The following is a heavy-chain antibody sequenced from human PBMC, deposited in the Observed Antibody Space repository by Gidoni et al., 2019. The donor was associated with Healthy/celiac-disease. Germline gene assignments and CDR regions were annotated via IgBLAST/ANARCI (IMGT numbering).Heavy chain of an antibody. J-gene: IGHJ5*02. CDR2: IYYSGST. V-gene: IGHV4-59*01. D-gene: IGHD6-19*01. CDR3: ARDLSSGWYWFDP. CDR1: GGSISSYY. Sequence: QVQLQESGPGLVKPSETLSLTCTVPGGSISSYYWSWIRQPPGKGLEWIGYIYYSGSTNYNPSLKSRVTISVDTSKNQFSLKLSSVTAADTAVYYCARDLSSGWYWFDPWGQGTLVTVSS.